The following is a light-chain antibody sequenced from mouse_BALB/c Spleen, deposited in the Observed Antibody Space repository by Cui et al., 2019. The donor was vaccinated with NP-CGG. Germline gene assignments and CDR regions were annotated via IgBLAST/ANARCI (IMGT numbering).Light chain of an antibody. V-gene: IGLV1*01. CDR2: GTN. CDR3: ALWYSNHWV. J-gene: IGLJ1*01. CDR1: TGTVTTSNY. Sequence: AVVTQESSQTTSPGKTVTLTCRPSTGTVTTSNYANWVQEKPDHLFTGLIGGTNNRAPGVPARFSGSLIGDKAALTITGAQTEDEAIYFCALWYSNHWVFGGGTKLTVL.